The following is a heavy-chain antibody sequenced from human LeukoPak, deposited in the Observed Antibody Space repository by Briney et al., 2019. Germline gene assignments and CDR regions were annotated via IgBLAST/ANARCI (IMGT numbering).Heavy chain of an antibody. J-gene: IGHJ4*02. Sequence: QXGGSLRLSCAASGFTFSSYAMSWVRQAPGKGLEWVSAISGSGGSTYYADSVKGRFTVSRDNSKNTLYLQMNSLRAEDTAVYYCAKLNNAIAVAVVDYWGQGTLVTVSS. V-gene: IGHV3-23*01. CDR3: AKLNNAIAVAVVDY. CDR2: ISGSGGST. CDR1: GFTFSSYA. D-gene: IGHD6-19*01.